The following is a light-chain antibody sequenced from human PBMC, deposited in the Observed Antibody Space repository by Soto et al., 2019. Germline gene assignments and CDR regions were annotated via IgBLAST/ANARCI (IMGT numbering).Light chain of an antibody. CDR2: DVN. Sequence: QSVLTQPASVSGSPGQSITISCTGTSSDIGAYNFVSWYQQHPGKAPKLMLYDVNIRPSGVSSRFSGSKSGNTAPLTISGLQDEDEADYYCTSWTTSTTMIFGGGTKVTVL. CDR1: SSDIGAYNF. J-gene: IGLJ2*01. CDR3: TSWTTSTTMI. V-gene: IGLV2-14*03.